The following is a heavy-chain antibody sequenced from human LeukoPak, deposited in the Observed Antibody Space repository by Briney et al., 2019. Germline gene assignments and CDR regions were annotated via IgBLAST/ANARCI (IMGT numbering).Heavy chain of an antibody. Sequence: PSETLSLTCTVSGVSISSSSYYWGWIRQPPGKGLEWIGSIYYSGSTYYNPSLKSRVTISVDTSKNQFSLKLSSVTAADTAVYYCARATGRGFDYWGQGTLVTVSS. CDR3: ARATGRGFDY. CDR2: IYYSGST. V-gene: IGHV4-39*01. D-gene: IGHD4-17*01. CDR1: GVSISSSSYY. J-gene: IGHJ4*02.